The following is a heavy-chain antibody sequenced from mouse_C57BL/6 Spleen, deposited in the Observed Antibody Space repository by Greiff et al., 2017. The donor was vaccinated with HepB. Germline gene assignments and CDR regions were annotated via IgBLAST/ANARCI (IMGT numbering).Heavy chain of an antibody. J-gene: IGHJ3*01. Sequence: EVKLVESGGGLVKPGGSLKLSCAASGFTFSDYGMHWVRQAPEKGLEWVAYISSGSSTIYYADTVKGRFTISRDNAKNTLFLQMTSLRSEDTAMYYCARDSAGGFAYWGQGTLVTVSA. CDR3: ARDSAGGFAY. CDR2: ISSGSSTI. D-gene: IGHD3-2*02. CDR1: GFTFSDYG. V-gene: IGHV5-17*01.